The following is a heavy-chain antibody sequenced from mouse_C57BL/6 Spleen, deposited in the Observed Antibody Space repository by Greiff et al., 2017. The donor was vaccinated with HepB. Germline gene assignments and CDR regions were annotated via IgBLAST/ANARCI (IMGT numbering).Heavy chain of an antibody. D-gene: IGHD1-1*01. J-gene: IGHJ4*01. V-gene: IGHV14-4*01. CDR2: IDPENGDT. Sequence: EVKLQESGAELVRPGDSVKLSCTASGFNIKDDYMHWVKQRPEQGLEWIGWIDPENGDTEYASKFQGKATITADTSSNTAYLQLSSLTSEDTAVYYCTLCGSSLYAMDYWGQGTSVTVSS. CDR1: GFNIKDDY. CDR3: TLCGSSLYAMDY.